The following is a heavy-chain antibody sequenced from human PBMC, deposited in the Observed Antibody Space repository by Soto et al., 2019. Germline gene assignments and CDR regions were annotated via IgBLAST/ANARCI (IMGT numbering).Heavy chain of an antibody. CDR1: GYPISSGYY. V-gene: IGHV4-38-2*02. Sequence: SETLSLTCAVSGYPISSGYYWGWIRQPPGXGLEWIGSIYHSGSTYYNPSLKSRVTISVDTSKNQFSLKLSSETAADTAVYYCARDSGITIFGVVISVPNRFDPWGQGALVTVSS. CDR3: ARDSGITIFGVVISVPNRFDP. J-gene: IGHJ5*02. CDR2: IYHSGST. D-gene: IGHD3-3*01.